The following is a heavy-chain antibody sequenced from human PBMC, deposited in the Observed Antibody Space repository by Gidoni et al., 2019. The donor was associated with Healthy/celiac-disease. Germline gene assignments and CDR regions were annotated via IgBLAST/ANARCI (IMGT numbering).Heavy chain of an antibody. V-gene: IGHV3-30*03. CDR3: ATSGGWDPSFDY. CDR1: GFTFNNYG. CDR2: ISYDGSNK. J-gene: IGHJ4*02. Sequence: QVQLVESGGGVVQPGKSLRLSCAASGFTFNNYGIHWVRQAPGKGLEWMALISYDGSNKYYADSVKGQFTVSRDNSKNTVYLQMSSLRADDTAVYYCATSGGWDPSFDYWGQGTLVTVSS. D-gene: IGHD3-16*01.